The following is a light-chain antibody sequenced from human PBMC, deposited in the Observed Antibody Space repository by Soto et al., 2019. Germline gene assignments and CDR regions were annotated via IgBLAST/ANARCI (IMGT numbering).Light chain of an antibody. Sequence: EIVLTQSPGTLSLSPGEGATLSCRASQSVRNNNLAWYQQKPGQAPRLLIYGASRRATGIPDRFSGSGSGTDFTRTISRLEPEDFAVYYCQQYNSSPPDTFGQGTKLEIK. CDR3: QQYNSSPPDT. CDR2: GAS. CDR1: QSVRNNN. J-gene: IGKJ2*01. V-gene: IGKV3-20*01.